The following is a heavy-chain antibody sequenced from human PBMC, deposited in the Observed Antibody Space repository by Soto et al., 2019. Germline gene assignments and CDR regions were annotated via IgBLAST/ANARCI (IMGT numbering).Heavy chain of an antibody. V-gene: IGHV3-48*01. CDR2: ISSSSSTI. CDR3: ARDSGTAMVDY. CDR1: GFTFSSYS. J-gene: IGHJ4*02. Sequence: GGSLRLSCAASGFTFSSYSMNWVRQAPGKGLEWVSYISSSSSTIYYADSVKGRFTISRDNAKNSLDLQMNSLRAEDTAGYYCARDSGTAMVDYWGQGTLVTVSS. D-gene: IGHD5-18*01.